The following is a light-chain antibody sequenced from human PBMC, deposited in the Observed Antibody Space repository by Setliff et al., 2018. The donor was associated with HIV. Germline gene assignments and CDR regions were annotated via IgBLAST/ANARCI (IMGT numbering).Light chain of an antibody. J-gene: IGLJ2*01. Sequence: NFMLTQPHSVSESPGKTVTISCTRSSGSIASNYVQWYQQRPGSSPTTVIYEDNQRPSGVPDRFSGSIDSSSNSASLTISGLKTEDEADYYCQSYDSNNHVGFGGGT. CDR2: EDN. CDR3: QSYDSNNHVG. CDR1: SGSIASNY. V-gene: IGLV6-57*01.